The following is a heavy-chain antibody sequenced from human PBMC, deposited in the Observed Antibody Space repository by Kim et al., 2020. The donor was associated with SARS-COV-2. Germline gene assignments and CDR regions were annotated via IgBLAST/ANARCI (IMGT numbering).Heavy chain of an antibody. J-gene: IGHJ6*02. Sequence: ASVKVSCKASGYTFTSYGISWVRQAPGQGLEWMGWISAYNGNTNYAQKLQGRVTMTTDTSTSTAYMELRSLRSDDTAVYYCARDLPRYFDWSRLNYYYYGMDVWGQGTTVTVSS. CDR1: GYTFTSYG. CDR2: ISAYNGNT. V-gene: IGHV1-18*01. D-gene: IGHD3-9*01. CDR3: ARDLPRYFDWSRLNYYYYGMDV.